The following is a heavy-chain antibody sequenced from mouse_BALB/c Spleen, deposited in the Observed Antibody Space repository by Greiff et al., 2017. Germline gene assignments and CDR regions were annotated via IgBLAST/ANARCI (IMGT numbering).Heavy chain of an antibody. J-gene: IGHJ2*01. CDR2: ISSGGSYT. Sequence: EVKLVESGGDLVKPGGSLKLSCAASGFTFSSYGMSWVRQTPDKRLEWVATISSGGSYTYYPDSVKGRFTISRDNAKNTLYLQMSSLKSEDTAMYYCARHRTSTMITNYFDYWGQGTTLTVSS. D-gene: IGHD2-4*01. CDR3: ARHRTSTMITNYFDY. CDR1: GFTFSSYG. V-gene: IGHV5-6*01.